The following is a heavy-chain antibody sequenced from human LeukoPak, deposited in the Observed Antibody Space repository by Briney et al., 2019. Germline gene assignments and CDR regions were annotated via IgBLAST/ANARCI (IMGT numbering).Heavy chain of an antibody. CDR3: ARALTRYSTAWYGY. Sequence: PGGSLRLSCAASGFTFSSYAMSWVRQAPGKRLEWVSAISGSGGYTYYADSVKGRFTISRDNSKNTLYLQMNSLRAEDTALYYCARALTRYSTAWYGYWGQGTLVTVSS. V-gene: IGHV3-23*01. D-gene: IGHD6-19*01. J-gene: IGHJ4*02. CDR2: ISGSGGYT. CDR1: GFTFSSYA.